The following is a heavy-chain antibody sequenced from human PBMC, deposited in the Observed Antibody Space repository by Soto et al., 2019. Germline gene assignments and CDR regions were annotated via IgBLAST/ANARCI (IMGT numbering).Heavy chain of an antibody. J-gene: IGHJ4*02. CDR3: VRGSNGWSGIDY. V-gene: IGHV3-74*01. CDR1: GFTFSDYW. D-gene: IGHD6-19*01. Sequence: EVQLVESGGDSAQPGGSLRLSCAASGFTFSDYWMYWVRQAPGKGPVWVSRIPGDGADTQYADSVKGRFTISRDNSGNTLFLQMTGLRAEDTGVYYCVRGSNGWSGIDYWGQGTLVTVTS. CDR2: IPGDGADT.